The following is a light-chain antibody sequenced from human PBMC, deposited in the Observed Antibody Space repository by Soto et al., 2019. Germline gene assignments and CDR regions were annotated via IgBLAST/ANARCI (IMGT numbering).Light chain of an antibody. CDR3: QQYGNSPYT. CDR1: QSVDNNY. Sequence: EIVLTQSPGTLSLSPGESATLSCRASQSVDNNYVAWYQQKPGQAPTLLIHGASYRAADIPDRFSGSGSGTHFTLTISRQEPEDFAVFHCQQYGNSPYTFGQETKLEI. CDR2: GAS. J-gene: IGKJ2*01. V-gene: IGKV3-20*01.